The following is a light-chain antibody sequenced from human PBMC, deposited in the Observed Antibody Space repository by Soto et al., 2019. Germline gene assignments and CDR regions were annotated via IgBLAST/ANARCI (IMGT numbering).Light chain of an antibody. CDR3: SSYTTSSTYV. CDR1: SSDVGGYSY. CDR2: DVS. J-gene: IGLJ1*01. V-gene: IGLV2-14*03. Sequence: QSALTQPASVSGCPGQSITISCTGTSSDVGGYSYISWYQHNPGRAPKLMIYDVSNRPSGVSDRFSGSKSGNTASLTISRLQAEDEADYYCSSYTTSSTYVFGSGTQLTVL.